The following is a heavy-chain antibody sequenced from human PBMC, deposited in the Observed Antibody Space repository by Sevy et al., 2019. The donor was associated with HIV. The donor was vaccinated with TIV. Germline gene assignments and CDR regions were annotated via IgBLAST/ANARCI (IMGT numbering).Heavy chain of an antibody. CDR1: GFSFSGYW. Sequence: GGSLRLSCAGSGFSFSGYWMTWVRHTPGKGLEWVANINEDGSEDYYVDSVRGRFTIFRDNGKNSVYLEMKSLRVEDTAVYYCAGDRTTIALVAPMYWHFDIWGRGTLVTVSS. CDR3: AGDRTTIALVAPMYWHFDI. J-gene: IGHJ2*01. D-gene: IGHD6-19*01. V-gene: IGHV3-7*01. CDR2: INEDGSED.